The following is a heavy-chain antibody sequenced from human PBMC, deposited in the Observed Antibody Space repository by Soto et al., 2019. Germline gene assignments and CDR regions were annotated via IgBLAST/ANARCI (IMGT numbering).Heavy chain of an antibody. Sequence: QVQLVQSGAEVKKPGASVKVSCKASGYTFTSFGISWVRQAPGQGLEWMGWISAYNGNTNYAQKVQGRVTMTTDTSTSPAYMELRSLRSDDTAVYYCARLRYYCTNGVCYTRAFDISGQGTMVTVSS. CDR2: ISAYNGNT. V-gene: IGHV1-18*01. CDR1: GYTFTSFG. J-gene: IGHJ3*02. CDR3: ARLRYYCTNGVCYTRAFDI. D-gene: IGHD2-8*01.